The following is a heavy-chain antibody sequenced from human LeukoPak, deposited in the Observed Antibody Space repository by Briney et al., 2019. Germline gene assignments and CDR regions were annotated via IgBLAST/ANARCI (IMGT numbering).Heavy chain of an antibody. J-gene: IGHJ6*03. V-gene: IGHV4-4*07. CDR1: GGSISGAYS. CDR3: ARETSETYTSGWGLYDSFYYRDV. Sequence: SETLSLSCSASGGSISGAYSWNWIRQPAGQGLEWIGQISASGTTMYNPSLQSRVTISLDTSRNLFSLTLNSVTAADTAVYFCARETSETYTSGWGLYDSFYYRDVWGKGTTVTVSS. CDR2: ISASGTT. D-gene: IGHD6-19*01.